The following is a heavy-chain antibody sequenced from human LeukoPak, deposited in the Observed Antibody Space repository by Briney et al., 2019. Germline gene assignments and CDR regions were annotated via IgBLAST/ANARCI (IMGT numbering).Heavy chain of an antibody. D-gene: IGHD6-13*01. CDR3: ASSRGAFDI. CDR2: ISYDGSNK. Sequence: GGSLRLSCAASGFTFSSYALHWVRQAPGKGLEWVAVISYDGSNKYYADSVKGRFTISRDNSENTLYLQMNSLRAEDTAVYYCASSRGAFDIWGQGTMVTVSS. V-gene: IGHV3-30*03. CDR1: GFTFSSYA. J-gene: IGHJ3*02.